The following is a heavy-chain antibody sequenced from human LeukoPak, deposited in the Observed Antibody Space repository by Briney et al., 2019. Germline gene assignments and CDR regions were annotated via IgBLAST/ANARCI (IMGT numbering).Heavy chain of an antibody. CDR1: GYTFTSYA. CDR3: ARRVVVPAARRGENWFDP. D-gene: IGHD2-2*01. J-gene: IGHJ5*02. V-gene: IGHV7-4-1*02. Sequence: ASVKVSCKASGYTFTSYAMNWGRQAPGQGLEWMGWINTNTGNPMYAQGFTGRFVFSLDTAVSTAYLQISSLKAEDTAVYYCARRVVVPAARRGENWFDPWGQGTLVTVSS. CDR2: INTNTGNP.